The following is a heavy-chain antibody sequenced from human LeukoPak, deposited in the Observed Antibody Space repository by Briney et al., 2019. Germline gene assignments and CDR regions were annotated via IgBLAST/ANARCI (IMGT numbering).Heavy chain of an antibody. CDR3: ARGRLGFRAADS. D-gene: IGHD3-10*01. V-gene: IGHV3-66*01. CDR2: IYGGGSS. CDR1: GITVNNNY. Sequence: GGSLRLSCKVSGITVNNNYMSWVRQAPGKGLEWVSVIYGGGSSYYSDSVRGRFTISRDNSKNTVYLQMSRLRVEDTAVYYCARGRLGFRAADSWGQGTVVTVSS. J-gene: IGHJ5*01.